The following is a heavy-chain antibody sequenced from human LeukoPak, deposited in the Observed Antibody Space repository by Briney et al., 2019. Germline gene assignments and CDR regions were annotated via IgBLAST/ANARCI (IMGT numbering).Heavy chain of an antibody. Sequence: SETLSLTCTVSGGSISSYYWSWIRQPPGKGLEWIGYIYHSGSTNYNPSLKSRVTISVDTSKNQFSLKLSSVTAADTAVYYCARRVVGTTHYYYYYMDVWGKGTTVTVSS. V-gene: IGHV4-59*01. J-gene: IGHJ6*03. CDR1: GGSISSYY. CDR2: IYHSGST. D-gene: IGHD2-2*01. CDR3: ARRVVGTTHYYYYYMDV.